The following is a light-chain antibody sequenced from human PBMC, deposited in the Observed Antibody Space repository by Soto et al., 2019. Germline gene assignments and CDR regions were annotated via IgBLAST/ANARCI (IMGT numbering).Light chain of an antibody. J-gene: IGLJ1*01. CDR3: NSYTSTRTYV. V-gene: IGLV2-14*03. CDR2: DVA. CDR1: SSDVGSYDY. Sequence: QSALTQPASVSGSPGQSITISCTGTSSDVGSYDYVSWYQYHPGKAPKLMIYDVANRPSGVSNRFSGSKSGNTASLTISGLQAEDEADYYCNSYTSTRTYVFGTGTKVTVL.